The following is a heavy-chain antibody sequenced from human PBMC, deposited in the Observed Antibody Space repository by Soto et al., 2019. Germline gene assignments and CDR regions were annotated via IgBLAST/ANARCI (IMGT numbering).Heavy chain of an antibody. J-gene: IGHJ4*02. CDR3: ARDVKIQIFDS. V-gene: IGHV3-74*01. CDR1: GFTFSNYW. Sequence: GGSLRLSCAASGFTFSNYWMHWVRQAPGKGLVWVSRINSDGSSTSYADSVKGRFTISRDNAKNTLYLQMNGLRAEDTAVYFCARDVKIQIFDSCGQGSLVTVDS. CDR2: INSDGSST.